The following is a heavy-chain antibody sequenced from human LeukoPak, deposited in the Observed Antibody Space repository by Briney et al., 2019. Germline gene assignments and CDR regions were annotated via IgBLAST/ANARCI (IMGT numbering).Heavy chain of an antibody. V-gene: IGHV4-61*02. CDR3: ARGPLLQYFHH. D-gene: IGHD3-10*01. J-gene: IGHJ1*01. CDR1: GDSITSGTYS. Sequence: SSETLSLTCTVSGDSITSGTYSWSWIRQPAGKGLEWIGRVYATGSTKYNPSLQSRVTISLDTSKNHFSLNLSSMTAADTAVYYCARGPLLQYFHHWGQGALVTVSS. CDR2: VYATGST.